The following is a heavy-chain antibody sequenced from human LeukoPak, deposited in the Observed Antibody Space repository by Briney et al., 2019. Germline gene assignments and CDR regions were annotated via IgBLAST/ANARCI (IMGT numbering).Heavy chain of an antibody. J-gene: IGHJ4*02. CDR2: ISSSSSYI. CDR3: AREGVVVPAALLDY. CDR1: GFTFSSYS. D-gene: IGHD2-2*01. Sequence: GGSLRLSCAASGFTFSSYSMNWVRQAPGKGLEWVSSISSSSSYIYYADSVKGRFTISRDNAKNSLYLQMNSLRAEDTAVYYCAREGVVVPAALLDYWGQGTLVTVPS. V-gene: IGHV3-21*01.